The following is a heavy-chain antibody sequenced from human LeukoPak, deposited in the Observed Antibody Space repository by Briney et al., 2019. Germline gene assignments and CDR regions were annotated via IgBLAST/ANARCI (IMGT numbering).Heavy chain of an antibody. D-gene: IGHD3-10*01. V-gene: IGHV4-34*01. CDR1: GGSFSGYY. Sequence: PSETLSLTCAVYGGSFSGYYWSWIRQPPGKGLEWIGEINHSGSTNYNPSLKSRVTISVDTSKNQFSLKLSSVTAADTAVYYCAREGGSGSYLTPPGFWFDPWGQGTLDTVSS. J-gene: IGHJ5*02. CDR2: INHSGST. CDR3: AREGGSGSYLTPPGFWFDP.